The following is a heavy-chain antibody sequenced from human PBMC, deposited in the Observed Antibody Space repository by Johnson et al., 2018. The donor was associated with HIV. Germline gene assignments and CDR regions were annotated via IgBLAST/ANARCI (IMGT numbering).Heavy chain of an antibody. CDR1: GFTFSTYG. CDR3: AKIVGGSIGLEI. J-gene: IGHJ3*02. D-gene: IGHD6-19*01. V-gene: IGHV3-23*04. CDR2: ISGTGGTT. Sequence: VQLVESGGGLVQPGGSLRLSCAASGFTFSTYGMTWVRQAPGKALEWVSAISGTGGTTYYAASVQGRFTISRDNSKNTLYLQMNSLRAEDTAVYYCAKIVGGSIGLEIWGQGTMVTVSS.